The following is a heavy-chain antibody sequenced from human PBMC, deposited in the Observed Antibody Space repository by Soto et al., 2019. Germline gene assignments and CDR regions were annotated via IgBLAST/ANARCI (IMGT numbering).Heavy chain of an antibody. D-gene: IGHD6-13*01. J-gene: IGHJ5*02. CDR3: AIDDILIAAAGVGPNNWFDP. V-gene: IGHV4-39*01. CDR2: IYYSGST. Sequence: SETLSLTCTVSGGSISSSSYYWGWIRQPPGKGLEWIGSIYYSGSTYYNPSLKSRVTISVDTSKNQFSLKLSSVTAADTAVYYCAIDDILIAAAGVGPNNWFDPWGQGTLVTVSS. CDR1: GGSISSSSYY.